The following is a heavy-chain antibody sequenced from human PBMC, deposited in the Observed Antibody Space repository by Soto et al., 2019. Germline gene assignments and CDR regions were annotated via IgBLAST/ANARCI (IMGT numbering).Heavy chain of an antibody. Sequence: GGSLRLSCAASGFTFSSYGMHLVRQAPGKGLEWVAVIWYDGSNKYYADSVKGRFTISRDNSKNTLYLQMNSLRAEDTAVYYCAAGGYYIDYWGQGTLVTVSS. D-gene: IGHD3-22*01. J-gene: IGHJ4*02. CDR3: AAGGYYIDY. CDR2: IWYDGSNK. CDR1: GFTFSSYG. V-gene: IGHV3-33*01.